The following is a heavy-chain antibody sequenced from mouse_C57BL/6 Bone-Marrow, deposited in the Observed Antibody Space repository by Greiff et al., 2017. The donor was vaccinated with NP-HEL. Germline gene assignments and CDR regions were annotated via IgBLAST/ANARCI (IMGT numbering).Heavy chain of an antibody. Sequence: EVQGVESGGDLVKPGGSLKLSCAASGFTFSSYGMSWVRQTPDKRLEWVATISSGGSYTYYPDSVKGRFTISRDNAKNTLYLQMSSLKSEDTAMYYCARRRLPFDYWGQGTTLTVSS. CDR3: ARRRLPFDY. CDR1: GFTFSSYG. D-gene: IGHD6-1*01. J-gene: IGHJ2*01. V-gene: IGHV5-6*01. CDR2: ISSGGSYT.